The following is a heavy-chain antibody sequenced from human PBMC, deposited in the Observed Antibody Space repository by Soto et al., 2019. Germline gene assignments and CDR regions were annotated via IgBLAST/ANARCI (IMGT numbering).Heavy chain of an antibody. D-gene: IGHD3-10*01. CDR3: ARDGPYYYASRMDV. CDR2: LHSGGDT. CDR1: GIPVSSNY. V-gene: IGHV3-53*04. Sequence: EVQVVESGGGLVQPGGSLRLSCVASGIPVSSNYMTWVRQAPGKGLEWVSVLHSGGDTDYADSVKGRFTISRHDSTNTLFLQMNSLPAEDTAVYYCARDGPYYYASRMDVWGQGTTVTVSS. J-gene: IGHJ6*02.